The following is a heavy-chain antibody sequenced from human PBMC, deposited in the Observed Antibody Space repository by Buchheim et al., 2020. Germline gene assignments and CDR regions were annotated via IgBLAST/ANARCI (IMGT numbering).Heavy chain of an antibody. CDR2: IYTSGST. D-gene: IGHD3-3*01. CDR3: ARDVLHITIFGVVTDAFDI. J-gene: IGHJ3*02. V-gene: IGHV4-61*02. CDR1: GGSISSGSYY. Sequence: QVQLQESGPGLVKPSQTLSLTCTVSGGSISSGSYYWSWIRQPAGKGLEWIGRIYTSGSTNYNPSLKSRVTISVDTSKNQFSLKLSSVTAADTAVYYCARDVLHITIFGVVTDAFDIWGQGT.